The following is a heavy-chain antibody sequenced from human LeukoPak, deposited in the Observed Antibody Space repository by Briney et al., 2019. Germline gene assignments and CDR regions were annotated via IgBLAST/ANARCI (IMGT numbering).Heavy chain of an antibody. V-gene: IGHV1-46*01. CDR3: AREPGRSLEGDAFDI. J-gene: IGHJ3*02. Sequence: ASVKVSCKASGYTFTSYYMHWVRQAPGQGLEWMGIINPSGGSTSYAQKFQGRVTMTRDTSTSTVYMELSSLRSEDTAVYYCAREPGRSLEGDAFDIWGQGTMVTVSS. CDR1: GYTFTSYY. CDR2: INPSGGST.